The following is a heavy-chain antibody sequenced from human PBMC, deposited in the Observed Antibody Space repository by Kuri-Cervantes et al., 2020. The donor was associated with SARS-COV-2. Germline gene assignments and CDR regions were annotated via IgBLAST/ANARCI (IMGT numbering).Heavy chain of an antibody. V-gene: IGHV3-30-3*01. D-gene: IGHD2-2*01. CDR2: ISYDGSNK. Sequence: GGSLRLSCAASGFTFSSYAMHWVRQAPGKGLEWVAVISYDGSNKYYADSVKGQFTISRDNSKNTLYLQMNSLRAEDTAVYYCARDFPEYQLPFDTHADYWGQGTLVTVSS. J-gene: IGHJ4*02. CDR1: GFTFSSYA. CDR3: ARDFPEYQLPFDTHADY.